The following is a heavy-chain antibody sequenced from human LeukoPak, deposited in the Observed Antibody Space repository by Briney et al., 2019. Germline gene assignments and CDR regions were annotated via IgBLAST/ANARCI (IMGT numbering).Heavy chain of an antibody. CDR1: GFTFSSYW. Sequence: QSGGSLRLSCAASGFTFSSYWMSWVRQAPGKGLEWVANIKEDGSEKNYVDSVKVRFTISRDNAKNSLYLQMNSLRAEDTALYYCARDSADNLDWGQGTLVTVSS. D-gene: IGHD3-9*01. CDR3: ARDSADNLD. CDR2: IKEDGSEK. J-gene: IGHJ4*02. V-gene: IGHV3-7*01.